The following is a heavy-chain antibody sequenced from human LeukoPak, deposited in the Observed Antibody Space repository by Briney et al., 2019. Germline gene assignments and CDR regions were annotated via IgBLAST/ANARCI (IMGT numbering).Heavy chain of an antibody. Sequence: SETLSLTCSVSGFSISSGYYWAWIRQPPGKGLEWVASTHKSRTHNYSPSLRSRVTISVDTSKNKFSLKMSSVTAEDTAVYYCAREGNSGSYENYFDSGGQGMLVTVSS. CDR3: AREGNSGSYENYFDS. CDR2: THKSRTH. J-gene: IGHJ4*02. V-gene: IGHV4-38-2*02. CDR1: GFSISSGYY. D-gene: IGHD1-26*01.